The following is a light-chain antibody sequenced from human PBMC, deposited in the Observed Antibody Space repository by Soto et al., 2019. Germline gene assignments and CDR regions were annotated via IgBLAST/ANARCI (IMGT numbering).Light chain of an antibody. CDR3: QQYGSSPHT. CDR1: QSVSSSY. CDR2: DAY. V-gene: IGKV3D-20*01. J-gene: IGKJ5*01. Sequence: EIVLTQSPATLSLSPGERAALSCEASQSVSSSYLAWYQQKPGLAPRLVIFDAYVRATGIPDRFSGSGSGTDFTLTISRLEPADFAVYYCQQYGSSPHTFGQGTRLEIK.